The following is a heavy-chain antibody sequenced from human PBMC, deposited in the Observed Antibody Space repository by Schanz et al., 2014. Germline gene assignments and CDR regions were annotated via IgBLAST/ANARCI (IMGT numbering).Heavy chain of an antibody. Sequence: QVQLVQSGAEVKKPGASVKVSCEISGYTVSALAMHWVRQAPGKGLEWLGGVDVEDGETIYAQKFQGRVTMTEDTSTETAYMELSGLRSGDTAVYYCATNSPFRMVRGSNAFDAWGQGTMVTVSS. CDR1: GYTVSALA. CDR3: ATNSPFRMVRGSNAFDA. D-gene: IGHD3-10*01. CDR2: VDVEDGET. V-gene: IGHV1-24*01. J-gene: IGHJ3*01.